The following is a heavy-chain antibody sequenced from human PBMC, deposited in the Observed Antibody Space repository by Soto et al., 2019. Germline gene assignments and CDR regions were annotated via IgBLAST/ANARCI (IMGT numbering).Heavy chain of an antibody. CDR2: ISAYNDNT. CDR3: ARVDPTYYYYGMDV. D-gene: IGHD2-15*01. V-gene: IGHV1-18*01. CDR1: GFTFTSYA. Sequence: ASVKVSCKASGFTFTSYAISWVRQAPGQGLEWMGWISAYNDNTNYAQKLQGRVTMTTDTSTSTAYMELSRLRSDDTAVYYCARVDPTYYYYGMDVWGQGTTVTVSS. J-gene: IGHJ6*02.